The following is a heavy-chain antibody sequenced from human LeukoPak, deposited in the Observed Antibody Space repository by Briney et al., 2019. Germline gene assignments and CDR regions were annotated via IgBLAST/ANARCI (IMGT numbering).Heavy chain of an antibody. V-gene: IGHV1-18*04. Sequence: ASVKVSCKASGYTFTGNYMHWVRQAPGQGLEWMGWISAYNGNTNYAQKLQGRVTMTTDTSTSTAYMELRSLRSDDTAVYYCARDEHSSSWYGYWGQGTLVTVSS. J-gene: IGHJ4*02. CDR1: GYTFTGNY. CDR2: ISAYNGNT. D-gene: IGHD6-13*01. CDR3: ARDEHSSSWYGY.